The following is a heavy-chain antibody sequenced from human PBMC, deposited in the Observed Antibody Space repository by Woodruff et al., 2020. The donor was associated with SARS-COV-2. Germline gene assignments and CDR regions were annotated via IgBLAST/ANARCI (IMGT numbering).Heavy chain of an antibody. D-gene: IGHD2-2*01. CDR3: ARGLQGVPAAMFV. J-gene: IGHJ6*04. V-gene: IGHV4-30-2*05. Sequence: YYNPSLKSPVTKSVDTSKNQFSLKLSSVTAADTAVYYCARGLQGVPAAMFVWGKGTTVTVSS.